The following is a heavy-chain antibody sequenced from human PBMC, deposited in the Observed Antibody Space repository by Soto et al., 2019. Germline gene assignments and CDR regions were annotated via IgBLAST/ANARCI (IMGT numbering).Heavy chain of an antibody. CDR3: ARNKYYGSGSYYNPGRYYYGMDV. CDR1: GGSFSGYY. CDR2: INHSGST. Sequence: SETLSLTCAVYGGSFSGYYWTWIHQPPGKGLEWIGEINHSGSTNYNPSLKSRVTISVDTSKNQFSLKLSSVTAADTAVYFCARNKYYGSGSYYNPGRYYYGMDVWGQGTTVTVS. J-gene: IGHJ6*02. V-gene: IGHV4-34*01. D-gene: IGHD3-10*01.